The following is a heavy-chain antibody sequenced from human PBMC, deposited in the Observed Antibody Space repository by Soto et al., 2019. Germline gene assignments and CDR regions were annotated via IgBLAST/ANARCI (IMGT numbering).Heavy chain of an antibody. CDR1: GVLLSTSGSG. CDR2: IYWDDDK. V-gene: IGHV2-5*02. CDR3: AHTLDIGHYFDY. Sequence: QITLKESGPTLVKPTQTLTLTCTFSGVLLSTSGSGVGWIRQPPGKALEWLALIYWDDDKRYSPSLKSRLTITKDNYKNQVVLTMTNMDTVDTATYYYAHTLDIGHYFDYWGQGTLVTVSS. J-gene: IGHJ4*02.